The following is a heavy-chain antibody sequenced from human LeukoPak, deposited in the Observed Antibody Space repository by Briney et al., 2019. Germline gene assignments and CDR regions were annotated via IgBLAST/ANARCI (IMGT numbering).Heavy chain of an antibody. CDR1: GYTFTSYD. Sequence: ASVKVSCKASGYTFTSYDINWVRQATGQGLEWMGWMNPNSGNAGYAQKFQGRVTMTRNTSISTAYMELSSLKSEDTAVYYCARGLGRTAMVTRGGVRFDYWGQGTLVTVSS. D-gene: IGHD5-18*01. V-gene: IGHV1-8*01. CDR3: ARGLGRTAMVTRGGVRFDY. J-gene: IGHJ4*02. CDR2: MNPNSGNA.